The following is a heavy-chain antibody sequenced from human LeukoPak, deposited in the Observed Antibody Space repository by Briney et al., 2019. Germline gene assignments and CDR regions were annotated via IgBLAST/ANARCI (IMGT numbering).Heavy chain of an antibody. Sequence: PSETLSLTCAVSGGSISSGGYSWSWIRQPPGKGLEWIGYIYHSGSTNYNPSLKSRVTISVDTSKNQFSLKLSSVTAADTAVYYCARDSIYGMDVWGQGTTVTVSS. CDR2: IYHSGST. D-gene: IGHD3-3*02. CDR3: ARDSIYGMDV. CDR1: GGSISSGGYS. V-gene: IGHV4-30-2*01. J-gene: IGHJ6*02.